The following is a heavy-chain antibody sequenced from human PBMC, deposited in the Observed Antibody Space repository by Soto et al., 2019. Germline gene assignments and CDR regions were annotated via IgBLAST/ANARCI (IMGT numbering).Heavy chain of an antibody. CDR2: ISYDGSNK. J-gene: IGHJ6*02. D-gene: IGHD3-10*01. CDR1: GFTFSSYG. CDR3: AKDQLRGVRGVITYYYGMDV. V-gene: IGHV3-30*18. Sequence: QVQLEESGGGVVQPGRSLRLSCAAAGFTFSSYGMHWVRQAPDKGLEWVAVISYDGSNKYYADSVKGRFTISRDNSKNTLYLQMNSLRAEDTAVYYCAKDQLRGVRGVITYYYGMDVWGQGPTVTVSS.